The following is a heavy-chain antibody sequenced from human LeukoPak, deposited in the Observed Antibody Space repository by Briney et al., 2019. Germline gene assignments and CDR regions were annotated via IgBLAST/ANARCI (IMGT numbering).Heavy chain of an antibody. CDR3: ATDINRDYYDSSGYSNAFDI. CDR1: GYTLTELS. V-gene: IGHV1-24*01. Sequence: ASVKVSFKVSGYTLTELSMHWVRQAPGKGLEWMGGFDPEDGETIYAQKFQGRVTMTEDTSTDSAYMELSSLRSEDTAVYYCATDINRDYYDSSGYSNAFDIWGQGTMVTVSS. J-gene: IGHJ3*02. D-gene: IGHD3-22*01. CDR2: FDPEDGET.